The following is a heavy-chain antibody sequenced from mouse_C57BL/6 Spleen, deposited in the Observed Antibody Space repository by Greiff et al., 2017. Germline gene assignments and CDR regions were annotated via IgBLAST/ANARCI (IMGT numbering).Heavy chain of an antibody. CDR3: ARPQATAMDC. Sequence: QVQLQQPGAELVRPGTSVKLSCKASGYTFTSYWMHWVKQRPGQGLEWIGVIDPSDSYNNYNQQFKGKATLTVDTSSSTAYMQLSSLTSEDSAVYYCARPQATAMDCWGQGTSVPVSS. D-gene: IGHD3-2*02. J-gene: IGHJ4*01. CDR2: IDPSDSYN. CDR1: GYTFTSYW. V-gene: IGHV1-59*01.